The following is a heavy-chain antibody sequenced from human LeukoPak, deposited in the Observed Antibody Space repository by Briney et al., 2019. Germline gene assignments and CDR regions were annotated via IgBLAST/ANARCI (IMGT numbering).Heavy chain of an antibody. CDR3: ARAEGYGGELDS. D-gene: IGHD4-23*01. V-gene: IGHV3-30*02. CDR2: IRFDGNNQ. CDR1: GFTFRSYG. Sequence: GGSLRLSCAASGFTFRSYGMHWVRQAPGKGLEWVAFIRFDGNNQYYADSVKGRFTISRDNAKNRLYLQMNSLRAEDTAVYYCARAEGYGGELDSWGQGTLVTVSS. J-gene: IGHJ4*02.